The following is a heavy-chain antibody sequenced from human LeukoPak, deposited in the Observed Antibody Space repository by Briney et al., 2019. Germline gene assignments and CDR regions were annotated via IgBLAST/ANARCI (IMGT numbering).Heavy chain of an antibody. Sequence: SETLSLTCTVSGGSISSYYWSWIRQPPGKGLEWIGYIYYSGSTDYNPSLKSRVTISVDTSKNQFSLKLSSVTAADTAVYYCARDRWFGEFHSNWLDPWGQGTLVTVSS. V-gene: IGHV4-59*01. D-gene: IGHD3-10*01. CDR1: GGSISSYY. CDR3: ARDRWFGEFHSNWLDP. J-gene: IGHJ5*02. CDR2: IYYSGST.